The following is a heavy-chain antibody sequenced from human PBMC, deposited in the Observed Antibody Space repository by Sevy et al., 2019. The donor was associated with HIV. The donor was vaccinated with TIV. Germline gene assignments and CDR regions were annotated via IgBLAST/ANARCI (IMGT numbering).Heavy chain of an antibody. J-gene: IGHJ4*02. D-gene: IGHD6-19*01. Sequence: GGSLRLSCAASGFTVSTNYMSWVRQAPGKGLEWVSVISSGGDTYYADSVKGRFTISRDHSKNTLYLQINSLRVDDTAVFYCARLSSAWYVSIDYWGQGTLVTVSS. CDR2: ISSGGDT. V-gene: IGHV3-53*01. CDR1: GFTVSTNY. CDR3: ARLSSAWYVSIDY.